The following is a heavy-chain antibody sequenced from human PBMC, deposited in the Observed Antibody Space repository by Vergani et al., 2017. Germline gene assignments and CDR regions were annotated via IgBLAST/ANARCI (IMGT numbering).Heavy chain of an antibody. CDR3: ARSIVSRNPPDYFDN. Sequence: QVQLQESGPGLVRPSETLSLTCTVSGGSLSGYYWNWIRQTPGEGLEWFGYVKDSGYFNYNPSLKTRVSMSSDTSNNQFSLMLSSVTVADTAVYYCARSIVSRNPPDYFDNWGQGTLVTVSS. V-gene: IGHV4-59*01. D-gene: IGHD1-14*01. J-gene: IGHJ4*02. CDR1: GGSLSGYY. CDR2: VKDSGYF.